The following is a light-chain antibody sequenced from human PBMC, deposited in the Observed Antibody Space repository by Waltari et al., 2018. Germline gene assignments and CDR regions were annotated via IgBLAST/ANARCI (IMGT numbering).Light chain of an antibody. J-gene: IGLJ2*01. CDR1: SSNIGNNH. V-gene: IGLV1-47*01. CDR3: AAWDDSRSVV. Sequence: QSLLTQSPSASGTPGQRVSISCSGSSSNIGNNHVYWYQHFPGTAPQLLIYDPGRRPAAVPERFSASKSGTSASLASSGLRSEDEADYYCAAWDDSRSVVFGGGTRLTVL. CDR2: DPG.